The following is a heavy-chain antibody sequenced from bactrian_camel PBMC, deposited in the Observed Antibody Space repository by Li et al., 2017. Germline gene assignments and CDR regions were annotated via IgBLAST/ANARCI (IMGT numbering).Heavy chain of an antibody. CDR2: ITSGGDT. Sequence: DVQLVESGGASVQPGGSLRLSCEASGIAFSRYDLTWVRQVPGKGLEWVSTITSGGDTFYADSVKGRFTVSQDRAKNTVYLQMDALKPEDSAMYYCAAEAGRMRGRACNLLNGPDFSHWGQGTQVTVS. V-gene: IGHV3S40*01. D-gene: IGHD1*01. CDR3: AAEAGRMRGRACNLLNGPDFSH. J-gene: IGHJ6*01. CDR1: GIAFSRYD.